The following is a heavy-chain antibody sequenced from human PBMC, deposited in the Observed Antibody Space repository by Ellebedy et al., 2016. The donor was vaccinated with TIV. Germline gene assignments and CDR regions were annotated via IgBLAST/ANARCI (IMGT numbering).Heavy chain of an antibody. D-gene: IGHD3/OR15-3a*01. CDR2: IRSKAYGGTT. J-gene: IGHJ5*02. V-gene: IGHV3-49*03. CDR3: SRDLNWEAWFDP. Sequence: PGGSLRLSCTGSGFTLGDYAMSWFRQAPGKGLEWVGFIRSKAYGGTTEYAASVKGRFTISRDDSKSIAYLQINSLKSEDTAVYYCSRDLNWEAWFDPWGQGTLVTVSS. CDR1: GFTLGDYA.